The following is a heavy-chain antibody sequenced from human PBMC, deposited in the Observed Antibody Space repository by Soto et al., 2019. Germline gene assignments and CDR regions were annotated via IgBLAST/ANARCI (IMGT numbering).Heavy chain of an antibody. CDR3: ARDTYYYDSSDHFSADAFDI. D-gene: IGHD3-22*01. V-gene: IGHV3-74*01. Sequence: GGSLRLSCAASGFTVSSNYMSWVRQAPGKGLVWVSRISNDGSSTNYADSVKGRFTISRDNAKNTVYLQMNSLRAEDTAVYYCARDTYYYDSSDHFSADAFDIWGQGTMVTVSS. J-gene: IGHJ3*02. CDR2: ISNDGSST. CDR1: GFTVSSNY.